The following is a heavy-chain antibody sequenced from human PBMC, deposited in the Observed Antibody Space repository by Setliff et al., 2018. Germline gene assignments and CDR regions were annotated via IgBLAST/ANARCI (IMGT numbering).Heavy chain of an antibody. CDR2: IYYSGST. Sequence: SETLSLTCTVSGGSISSGSYYWSWIRQPPGKGLEWIGYIYYSGSTYYNPSLKSRVTISVDTSKNQFSLKLSSVTAADTAVYYCARVPRFTDMRNAFDIWGQGTMVTVSS. J-gene: IGHJ3*02. V-gene: IGHV4-31*03. CDR1: GGSISSGSYY. CDR3: ARVPRFTDMRNAFDI. D-gene: IGHD2-15*01.